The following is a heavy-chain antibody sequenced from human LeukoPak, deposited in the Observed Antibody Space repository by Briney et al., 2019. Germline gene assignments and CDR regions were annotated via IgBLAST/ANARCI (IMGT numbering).Heavy chain of an antibody. Sequence: SETLSLTCAVYGGSFSGYYWSWIRQPPGKGLEWIGEINHSGSTNYNPSLKSRVTISVDTSKNQFSLKLSSVTAADTAVYYCARVWSPSDGGYFDYWGQGTLVTVSS. CDR2: INHSGST. V-gene: IGHV4-34*01. D-gene: IGHD2-21*01. CDR3: ARVWSPSDGGYFDY. CDR1: GGSFSGYY. J-gene: IGHJ4*02.